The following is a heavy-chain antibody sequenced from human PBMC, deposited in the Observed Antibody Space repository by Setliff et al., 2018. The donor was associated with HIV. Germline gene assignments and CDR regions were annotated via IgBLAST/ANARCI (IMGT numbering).Heavy chain of an antibody. CDR3: TRVVGGNLYPSAFDI. V-gene: IGHV3-74*01. CDR2: ITADGGGT. CDR1: GFTFSSHW. Sequence: GGSLRLSCAASGFTFSSHWMHWVHQAPGKGLVWVSRITADGGGTNYADSVKGRFTISGDNAKNTVYLQMNSLRAEDTAVYYCTRVVGGNLYPSAFDIWAQGTMVTVSS. D-gene: IGHD4-4*01. J-gene: IGHJ3*02.